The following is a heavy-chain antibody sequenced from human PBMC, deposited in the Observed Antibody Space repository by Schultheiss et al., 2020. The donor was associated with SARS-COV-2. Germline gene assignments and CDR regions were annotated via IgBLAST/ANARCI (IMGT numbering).Heavy chain of an antibody. Sequence: GGSLRLSCAASGFTVSSNYMSWVRQGPGKGLEWIALITHDGSLKYYADSVKGRYSISRDNSKNTLYLQMSSLRVDDTGVFYCVNGDLARFGGAPDFHNYYDMDVWGQGTTVTVSS. J-gene: IGHJ6*02. V-gene: IGHV3-30*03. CDR1: GFTVSSNY. CDR2: ITHDGSLK. D-gene: IGHD3-10*01. CDR3: VNGDLARFGGAPDFHNYYDMDV.